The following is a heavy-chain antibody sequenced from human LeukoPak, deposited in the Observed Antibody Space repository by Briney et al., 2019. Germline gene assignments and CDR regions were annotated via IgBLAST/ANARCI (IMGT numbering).Heavy chain of an antibody. CDR1: GFTFSSYG. Sequence: PGRSLRLSCAASGFTFSSYGMYWVRQAPGKGLEWVAVIWYDGSNKYYADSVKGRFTISRDNSKNTLYLQMNSLRAEDTAVYYCAKVSHVSVVVAATEGSWFDPWGQGTLVTVSS. CDR3: AKVSHVSVVVAATEGSWFDP. J-gene: IGHJ5*02. D-gene: IGHD2-15*01. V-gene: IGHV3-33*06. CDR2: IWYDGSNK.